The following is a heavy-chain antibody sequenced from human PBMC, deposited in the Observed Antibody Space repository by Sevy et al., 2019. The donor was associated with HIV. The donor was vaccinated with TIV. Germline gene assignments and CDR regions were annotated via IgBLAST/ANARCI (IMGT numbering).Heavy chain of an antibody. D-gene: IGHD3-10*01. CDR3: ARDYYGSGSYYEFVY. Sequence: SETLSLTCTVSGFSISSDYYWGWIRQPPGKGLEWIGSIYDGGSTYYNPCLKSRVTISIDTSKNQFSLKLSSVTAADTAVYYCARDYYGSGSYYEFVYWGQGTLVTVSS. CDR2: IYDGGST. V-gene: IGHV4-38-2*02. CDR1: GFSISSDYY. J-gene: IGHJ4*02.